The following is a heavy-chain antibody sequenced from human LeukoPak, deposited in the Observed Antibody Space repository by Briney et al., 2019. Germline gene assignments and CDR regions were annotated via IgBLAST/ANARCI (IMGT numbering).Heavy chain of an antibody. J-gene: IGHJ4*02. V-gene: IGHV4-59*08. CDR1: GGSISGYY. Sequence: KSSEALSLTCTVSGGSISGYYWSWIRQPPGKRLEWIGYIYDTGATNYNPSLKSRFTISIDTSKNQFSLNLSSVTAADTAVYYCARHAGGIAAVGTRPFDYWGQGTLVTVSS. CDR3: ARHAGGIAAVGTRPFDY. CDR2: IYDTGAT. D-gene: IGHD6-13*01.